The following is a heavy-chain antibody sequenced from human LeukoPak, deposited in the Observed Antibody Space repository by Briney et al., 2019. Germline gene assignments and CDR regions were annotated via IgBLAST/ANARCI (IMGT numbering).Heavy chain of an antibody. D-gene: IGHD3-10*01. CDR3: AKTYYYGSGRTRYYYYYGMDV. CDR1: GFTFSSYG. V-gene: IGHV3-30*18. Sequence: GGSLRPSCAASGFTFSSYGMHWVRQAPGKGLEWVAVISYDGSNKYYADSVKGRFTISRDNSKNTLYLQMNSLRAEDTAVYYCAKTYYYGSGRTRYYYYYGMDVWGQGTTVTVSS. J-gene: IGHJ6*02. CDR2: ISYDGSNK.